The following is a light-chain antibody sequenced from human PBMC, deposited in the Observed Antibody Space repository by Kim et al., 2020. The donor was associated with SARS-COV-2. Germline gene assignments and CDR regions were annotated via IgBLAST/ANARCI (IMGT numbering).Light chain of an antibody. CDR2: YAS. CDR1: QSGSSH. V-gene: IGKV3-15*01. J-gene: IGKJ4*01. Sequence: GAPEEVVTLSCRASQSGSSHLAWYRQKPGQAPRLLIHYASTRATGVPLRFSGSGSGTEFTLTISSLQSEDFALYYCQKYNDWPLTFGGGTKVDIK. CDR3: QKYNDWPLT.